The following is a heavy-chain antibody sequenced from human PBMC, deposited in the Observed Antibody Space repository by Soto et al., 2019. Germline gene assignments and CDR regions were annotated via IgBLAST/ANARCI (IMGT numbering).Heavy chain of an antibody. CDR2: INAGNGNT. CDR1: GYTFTRYG. D-gene: IGHD6-13*01. V-gene: IGHV1-18*01. CDR3: ARDLGSSWYHSDY. J-gene: IGHJ4*02. Sequence: ASVKVSCKASGYTFTRYGISWVRQAPGQRLEWMGWINAGNGNTKYSQKLQGRVTMTTDTSTSTAYMALRSLRSDDTAVYYCARDLGSSWYHSDYWVEGTLVTVS.